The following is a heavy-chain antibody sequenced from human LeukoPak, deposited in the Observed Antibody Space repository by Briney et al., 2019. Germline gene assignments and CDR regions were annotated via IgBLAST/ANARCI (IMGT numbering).Heavy chain of an antibody. J-gene: IGHJ4*02. D-gene: IGHD4-23*01. CDR1: GYTFTSYG. CDR3: ARELADYGGNSVNY. CDR2: ISAYNGNT. V-gene: IGHV1-18*01. Sequence: ASVKVSCKASGYTFTSYGISWVRQAPGQGLEWMGWISAYNGNTNYAQKLQGRVTMTTDTSTSTAYMELRSLRSDDTAVYYCARELADYGGNSVNYWGQGTLVTVSS.